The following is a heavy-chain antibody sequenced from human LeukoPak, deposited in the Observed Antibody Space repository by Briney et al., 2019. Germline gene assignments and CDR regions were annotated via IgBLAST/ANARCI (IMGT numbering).Heavy chain of an antibody. J-gene: IGHJ4*02. CDR3: ARTAPYCSNDCYVDY. V-gene: IGHV3-74*01. Sequence: PGGSLRLSCAASGFPISDYWMHWVRQVPGKGLVWVSGIRGHGSSSTYADSVKGRFTISRDSAKSTLYVQMNSLRAEDTAVYYCARTAPYCSNDCYVDYWGQGTLVTVSS. CDR2: IRGHGSSS. D-gene: IGHD2-8*01. CDR1: GFPISDYW.